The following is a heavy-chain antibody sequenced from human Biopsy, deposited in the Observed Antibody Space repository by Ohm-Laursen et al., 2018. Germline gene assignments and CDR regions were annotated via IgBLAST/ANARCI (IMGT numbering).Heavy chain of an antibody. V-gene: IGHV1-18*01. D-gene: IGHD3-16*02. Sequence: SVKVSCKTSGYNFISYSINWVRQAPGQELEWMGWIRPLNGDTKYGQKFQDRVTMTTDTSTSTVYMELTSLRSDDTAVYYCARGEVTFGELIVSLDSWGQGTLVTVSS. CDR1: GYNFISYS. CDR2: IRPLNGDT. CDR3: ARGEVTFGELIVSLDS. J-gene: IGHJ4*02.